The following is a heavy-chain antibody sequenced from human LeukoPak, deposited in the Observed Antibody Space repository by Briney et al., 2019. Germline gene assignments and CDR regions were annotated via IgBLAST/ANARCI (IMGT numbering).Heavy chain of an antibody. J-gene: IGHJ4*02. CDR3: ARDIDGDYGLPGGY. CDR2: IYYSGST. V-gene: IGHV4-39*07. CDR1: AGSISSSSYY. D-gene: IGHD4-17*01. Sequence: PSETLPLTCTVSAGSISSSSYYWGWLRRPPGKGLEWIGYIYYSGSTYYNPSLKSRVTISVDTSKNQFSLKLSSVTAADTAVYYCARDIDGDYGLPGGYWGQGTLVTVSS.